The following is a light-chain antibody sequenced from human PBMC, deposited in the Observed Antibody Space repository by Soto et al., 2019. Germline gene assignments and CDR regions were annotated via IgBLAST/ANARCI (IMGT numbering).Light chain of an antibody. CDR3: SSYTTSSTPWV. V-gene: IGLV2-14*03. CDR1: SGDVGGYNY. Sequence: QSVLAQPTSVSGSPGQSITISCTGTSGDVGGYNYVSWYQHHPGKAPKLMICNVSDRPSGVSNRFPGSKSGNTASLTISGLQAEDEADYYCSSYTTSSTPWVFGTGTKVTVL. J-gene: IGLJ1*01. CDR2: NVS.